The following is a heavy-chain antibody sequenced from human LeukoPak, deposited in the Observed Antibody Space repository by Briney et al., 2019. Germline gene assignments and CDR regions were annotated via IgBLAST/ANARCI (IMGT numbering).Heavy chain of an antibody. CDR2: IIGSGGTT. J-gene: IGHJ4*02. Sequence: AIIGSGGTTYYAASVKGRFTISRDNSKNTLYLQMNSLRAEDTAVYYCAKSAWGAVTTTFDYWGQGTLVTVSS. D-gene: IGHD4-17*01. V-gene: IGHV3-23*01. CDR3: AKSAWGAVTTTFDY.